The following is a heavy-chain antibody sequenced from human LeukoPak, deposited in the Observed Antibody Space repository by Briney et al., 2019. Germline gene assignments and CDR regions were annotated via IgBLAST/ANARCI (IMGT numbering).Heavy chain of an antibody. CDR1: GGSISSGDYY. J-gene: IGHJ4*02. CDR2: IYYSGST. CDR3: ASAAWFGELFVFDY. D-gene: IGHD3-10*01. V-gene: IGHV4-30-4*02. Sequence: PSETLSLTCTVSGGSISSGDYYWSWIRQPPGKGLEWIGYIYYSGSTYYNPSLKSRVTISVDTSKNQFSLKLNSVTAADTAVYYCASAAWFGELFVFDYWGQGTLVTVSS.